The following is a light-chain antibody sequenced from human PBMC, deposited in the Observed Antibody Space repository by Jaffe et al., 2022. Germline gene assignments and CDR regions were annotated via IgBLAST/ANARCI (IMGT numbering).Light chain of an antibody. CDR2: EVT. CDR1: SSDIGGYGS. V-gene: IGLV2-14*01. CDR3: SSYTVDSTVL. J-gene: IGLJ2*01. Sequence: QSALTQPASVSGSPGQAITISCTGSSSDIGGYGSVYWYQHNPGKAPRVLIFEVTNRPPGISSRFSGSKSGNTAYLTISGLQSEDEAFYYCSSYTVDSTVLFGGGTKLTVL.